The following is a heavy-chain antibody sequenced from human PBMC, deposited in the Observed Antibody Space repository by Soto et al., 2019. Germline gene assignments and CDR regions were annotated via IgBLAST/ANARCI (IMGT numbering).Heavy chain of an antibody. CDR1: GFTFSSYG. J-gene: IGHJ5*02. D-gene: IGHD3-3*01. Sequence: PGGSLRLSCAASGFTFSSYGMHWVRQAPGKGLEWVAVISYDGSNKYYADSVKGRFTISRDNSKNTLYLQMNSLRAEDTAVYYCAKGGIWSGYYNRWFDPWGQGTLVTVSS. CDR3: AKGGIWSGYYNRWFDP. CDR2: ISYDGSNK. V-gene: IGHV3-30*18.